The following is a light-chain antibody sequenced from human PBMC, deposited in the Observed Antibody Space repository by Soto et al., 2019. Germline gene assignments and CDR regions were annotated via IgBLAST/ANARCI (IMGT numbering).Light chain of an antibody. J-gene: IGLJ1*01. V-gene: IGLV2-8*01. Sequence: QSALTQPPSASGSPGQSVTISCTGTSSDVGGYNYVSWYQQHPGKAPKLMIFEVTNRPSGVPDRFSGSKSGNTASLTVSGLQAEDEADYYYSSYAGTNNFYVFGTGTKVTVL. CDR3: SSYAGTNNFYV. CDR1: SSDVGGYNY. CDR2: EVT.